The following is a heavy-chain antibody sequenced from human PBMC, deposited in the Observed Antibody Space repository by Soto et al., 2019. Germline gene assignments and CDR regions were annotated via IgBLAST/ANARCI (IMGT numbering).Heavy chain of an antibody. CDR2: ISGSGGST. CDR3: AKDPGGLGAFDI. D-gene: IGHD2-15*01. J-gene: IGHJ3*02. Sequence: GGSLRLSCAASGFTFSSYAMSWVRQAPGKRLEWVSAISGSGGSTYYADSVKGRFTISRDNSKNTLYLQMNSLRAEDTAVYYCAKDPGGLGAFDIWGQGTMVTVSS. V-gene: IGHV3-23*01. CDR1: GFTFSSYA.